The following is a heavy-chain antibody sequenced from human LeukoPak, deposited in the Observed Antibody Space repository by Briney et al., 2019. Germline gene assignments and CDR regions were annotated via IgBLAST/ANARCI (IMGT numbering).Heavy chain of an antibody. J-gene: IGHJ3*02. V-gene: IGHV3-48*03. CDR3: ARVIIVGATGI. CDR1: GFTFSSYE. CDR2: ISSGGSTV. D-gene: IGHD1-26*01. Sequence: GGSLRLSCAASGFTFSSYEMNWVRQAPGKGLEWVSYISSGGSTVYYADSVKGRFPISRDNAKNSLYLQMNSLRAEDTAVYYCARVIIVGATGIWGQGTMVTVSS.